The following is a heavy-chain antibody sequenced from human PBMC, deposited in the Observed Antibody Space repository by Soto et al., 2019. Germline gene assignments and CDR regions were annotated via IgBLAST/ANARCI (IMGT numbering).Heavy chain of an antibody. Sequence: PGGSLRLSCAASGFTFTLYWMSWVRQAPGKGLEWVSVISGSDDSTYYADSVKGRFTISRDNSKNTLYLQMNSLRAEDTAVYYCAKRSSSSTFDYWGQGTLVTVSS. CDR2: ISGSDDST. D-gene: IGHD6-6*01. CDR1: GFTFTLYW. V-gene: IGHV3-23*01. J-gene: IGHJ4*02. CDR3: AKRSSSSTFDY.